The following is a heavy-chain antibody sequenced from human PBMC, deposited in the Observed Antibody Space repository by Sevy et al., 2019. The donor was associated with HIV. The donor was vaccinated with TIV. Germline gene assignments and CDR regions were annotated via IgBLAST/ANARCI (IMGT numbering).Heavy chain of an antibody. D-gene: IGHD5-12*01. CDR3: AAREMATTDPYFDY. J-gene: IGHJ4*02. CDR2: IVVGSGNT. Sequence: ASVKVSCKASGFTFTSSAVQWVRQARGQRLEWIGWIVVGSGNTNYAQKFQERVTITRDMSISTAYMELGSLRSEDTAVYYCAAREMATTDPYFDYWGQGTLVTVSS. V-gene: IGHV1-58*01. CDR1: GFTFTSSA.